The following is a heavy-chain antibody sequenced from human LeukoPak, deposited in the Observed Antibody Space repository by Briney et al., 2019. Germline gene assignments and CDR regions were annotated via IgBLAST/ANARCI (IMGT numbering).Heavy chain of an antibody. D-gene: IGHD2-15*01. Sequence: SETLSLTCTDYGGSFSDYYWSWIRQPPGKGLEWIGEISHSGSTNYNPSLKSRVTISVDTSKNQFSLKLTSVTAADAAVYFCARAYVVVVAASDAFDIWGQGTMVTVSS. CDR3: ARAYVVVVAASDAFDI. CDR2: ISHSGST. CDR1: GGSFSDYY. V-gene: IGHV4-34*01. J-gene: IGHJ3*02.